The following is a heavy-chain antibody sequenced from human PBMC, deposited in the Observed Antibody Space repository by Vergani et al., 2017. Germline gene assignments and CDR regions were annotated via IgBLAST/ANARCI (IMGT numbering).Heavy chain of an antibody. CDR2: VDPEDGET. V-gene: IGHV1-69-2*01. J-gene: IGHJ6*02. CDR1: GYTFTDYY. D-gene: IGHD6-19*01. CDR3: ATGTVWYSSGRSYGMDV. Sequence: VQLVQSGAEVKKPGATVKISCKVSGYTFTDYYMHWVQQAPGKGLEWMGLVDPEDGETIYAEKFQGRVTITADTSTDTAYMELSSLRSEDTAVYYCATGTVWYSSGRSYGMDVWGQGTTVTVSS.